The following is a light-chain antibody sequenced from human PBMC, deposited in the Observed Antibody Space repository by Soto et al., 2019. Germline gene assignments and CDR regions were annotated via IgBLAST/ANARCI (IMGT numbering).Light chain of an antibody. Sequence: DIQMTQSPSSLSASVGDIVTITCRASQGITSWLVWYQQKPGKAPKLLIYAASSLQSGVPSRFSGSGSGTDFSLTISSLQPEDFATYYCKQTDSFPYTFGRGTKVDIK. CDR2: AAS. CDR3: KQTDSFPYT. J-gene: IGKJ2*01. CDR1: QGITSW. V-gene: IGKV1-12*01.